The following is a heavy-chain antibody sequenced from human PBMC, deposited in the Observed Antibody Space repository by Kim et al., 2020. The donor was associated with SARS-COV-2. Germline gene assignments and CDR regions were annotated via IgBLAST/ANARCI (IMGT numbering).Heavy chain of an antibody. CDR1: GFTFSSYA. D-gene: IGHD2-15*01. CDR2: IGGSGDIT. Sequence: GGSLRLSCAASGFTFSSYAMGWVRQAPGKGLEWVSGIGGSGDITYYADFVKGRFTTSRDNSKNTLYMQMNSLRAEDTALYYCAKAVVSPVVGVTRFFDYWGAGTLFSVSS. CDR3: AKAVVSPVVGVTRFFDY. V-gene: IGHV3-23*01. J-gene: IGHJ4*02.